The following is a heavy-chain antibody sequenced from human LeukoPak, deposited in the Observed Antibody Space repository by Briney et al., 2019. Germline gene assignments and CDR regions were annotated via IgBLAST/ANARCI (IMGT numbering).Heavy chain of an antibody. V-gene: IGHV1-69*05. Sequence: ASVKVSCKAFGGTFSSYAISWVRQAPGQGLEWMGGIIPIFGTANYAQKFQGRVTITTDKSTSTAYMELSSLRSEDTAVYYCATRGYSYGLFDYWGQGTLVTVYS. CDR3: ATRGYSYGLFDY. CDR1: GGTFSSYA. D-gene: IGHD5-18*01. CDR2: IIPIFGTA. J-gene: IGHJ4*02.